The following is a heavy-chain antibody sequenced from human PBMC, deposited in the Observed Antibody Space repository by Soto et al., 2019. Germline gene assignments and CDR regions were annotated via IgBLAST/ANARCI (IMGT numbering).Heavy chain of an antibody. Sequence: QVTLKESGPVLVKPTETLTLTCTVSGFALSNARMGVSWIRQPPGKALEWLAHIFSNDEKYYSTSLRSRLTISKDASKSQVVLSMTNMDPEDTATYYCARTYGGKSQSNGMDVWGQGTTVTVSS. V-gene: IGHV2-26*01. D-gene: IGHD4-17*01. CDR1: GFALSNARMG. CDR2: IFSNDEK. J-gene: IGHJ6*02. CDR3: ARTYGGKSQSNGMDV.